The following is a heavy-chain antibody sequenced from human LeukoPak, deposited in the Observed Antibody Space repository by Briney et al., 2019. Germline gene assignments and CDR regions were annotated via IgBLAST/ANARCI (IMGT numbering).Heavy chain of an antibody. CDR3: ARLGSGSYRYYFDY. V-gene: IGHV4-59*08. D-gene: IGHD1-26*01. J-gene: IGHJ4*02. CDR2: IYYSGST. CDR1: GGSISSYY. Sequence: LETLSLTCTVSGGSISSYYWSWIRQPPGKGLEWIGYIYYSGSTNYNPSLKSRVTISVDTFRNQFSLKLSSVTAADTAVYYCARLGSGSYRYYFDYWGQGTLVTVSS.